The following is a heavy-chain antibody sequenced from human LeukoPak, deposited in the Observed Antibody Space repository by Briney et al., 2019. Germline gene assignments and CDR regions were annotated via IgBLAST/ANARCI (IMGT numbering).Heavy chain of an antibody. J-gene: IGHJ4*02. V-gene: IGHV3-30*04. CDR1: GFTFSSYT. D-gene: IGHD6-19*01. CDR2: MSYDDSNA. CDR3: ARGIRHSSGWYADY. Sequence: GGSLRLSCAASGFTFSSYTMHWVRQAPGKGLEWVAVMSYDDSNAHYADSVKGRFTISRDNSKKTLYLQMNSLKTEDTAVYYCARGIRHSSGWYADYWGQGTLVTVSS.